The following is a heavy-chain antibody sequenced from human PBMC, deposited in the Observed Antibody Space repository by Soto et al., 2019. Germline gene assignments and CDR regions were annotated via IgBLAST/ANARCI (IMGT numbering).Heavy chain of an antibody. CDR2: ISGSGGST. J-gene: IGHJ6*02. CDR3: ARDPPNFYYYGMDV. V-gene: IGHV3-23*01. Sequence: PGGSLRLSCAVSGFMFSSYAMTWVRQAPGKGLEWVSSISGSGGSTYYSDSVRGRFTISRDNAKNSVYLELNSLRDEDTAVYYCARDPPNFYYYGMDVWGQGSTVTVSS. CDR1: GFMFSSYA.